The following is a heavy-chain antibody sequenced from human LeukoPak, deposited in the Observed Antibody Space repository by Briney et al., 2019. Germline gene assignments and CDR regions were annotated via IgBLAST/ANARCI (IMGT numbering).Heavy chain of an antibody. CDR1: GFTFSNYW. J-gene: IGHJ4*02. V-gene: IGHV3-30*02. CDR2: IRYDGSNK. D-gene: IGHD6-13*01. Sequence: PGGSLRLSCEGSGFTFSNYWMTWVRQAPGKGLEWVAFIRYDGSNKYYADSVKGRFTISRDNSKNTLYLQMNSLRAEDTAVYYCAKDYRSSSWYGSDYWGQGTLVTVSS. CDR3: AKDYRSSSWYGSDY.